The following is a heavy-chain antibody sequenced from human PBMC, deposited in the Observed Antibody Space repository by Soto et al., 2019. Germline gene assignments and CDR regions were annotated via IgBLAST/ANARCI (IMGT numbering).Heavy chain of an antibody. CDR1: GFTFSSYV. Sequence: EVQLLESGGGLVQPGESLRLSCAASGFTFSSYVMSWVRQAPGKGLEWVSAISGGGVSTYYADSVKGRFTISRDNSKNTLFLQMDSLRAEYTAVYYCAKALGWPYSFDYWGQGTLVTVSS. CDR2: ISGGGVST. J-gene: IGHJ4*02. D-gene: IGHD1-26*01. CDR3: AKALGWPYSFDY. V-gene: IGHV3-23*01.